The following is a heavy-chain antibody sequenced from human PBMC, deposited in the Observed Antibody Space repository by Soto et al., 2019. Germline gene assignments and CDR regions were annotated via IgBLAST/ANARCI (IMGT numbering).Heavy chain of an antibody. J-gene: IGHJ6*03. CDR1: GGSISSYY. D-gene: IGHD6-13*01. Sequence: SETLSLTCPVSGGSISSYYWSWIRQPPGKGLEWIGYIYYSGSTNYNPSLKSRVTISVDTSKNQFSLKLSSVTAADTAVYYCARQYSSSWYRSYYYYMDVWGKGTTVTVS. V-gene: IGHV4-59*08. CDR3: ARQYSSSWYRSYYYYMDV. CDR2: IYYSGST.